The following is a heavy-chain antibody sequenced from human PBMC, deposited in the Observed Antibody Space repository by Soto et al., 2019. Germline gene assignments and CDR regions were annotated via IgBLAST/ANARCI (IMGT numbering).Heavy chain of an antibody. D-gene: IGHD6-13*01. CDR2: ISAYNGNT. V-gene: IGHV1-18*01. J-gene: IGHJ4*02. Sequence: QGLEWMGWISAYNGNTNYAQKXXGRVTMTTDTSTSTAYMELRSLRSDATAVYYCARDEEVAAAGTPFDYWGQGTLVTVSS. CDR3: ARDEEVAAAGTPFDY.